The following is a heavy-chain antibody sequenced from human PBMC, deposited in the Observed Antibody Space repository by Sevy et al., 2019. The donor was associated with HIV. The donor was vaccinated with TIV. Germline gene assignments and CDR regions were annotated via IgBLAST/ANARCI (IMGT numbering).Heavy chain of an antibody. CDR3: TTASWSQEDYYNY. CDR1: GFTFSNAW. CDR2: IKGKIYDGTI. D-gene: IGHD6-13*01. Sequence: GSLRLSCAASGFTFSNAWMSWVRQAPGKGLEWVGRIKGKIYDGTIDYAAPVKGRFSISRDDSKNTLSLQMNSLKTEDTAVYYCTTASWSQEDYYNYWGQGTLVTVSS. V-gene: IGHV3-15*01. J-gene: IGHJ4*02.